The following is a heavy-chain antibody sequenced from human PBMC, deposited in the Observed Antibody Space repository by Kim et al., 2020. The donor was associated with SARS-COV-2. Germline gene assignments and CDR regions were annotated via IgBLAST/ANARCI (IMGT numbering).Heavy chain of an antibody. CDR3: ARDRQYYYGSGSYFS. D-gene: IGHD3-10*01. CDR1: GFTFSSYW. J-gene: IGHJ5*02. Sequence: GGSLRLSCAASGFTFSSYWMHWVRQAPGKGLVWVSRINSDGSSTSYADSVKGRFTISRDNAKNTLYLQMNSLRVEDTAVYYCARDRQYYYGSGSYFSWGQGTLVTVSS. V-gene: IGHV3-74*01. CDR2: INSDGSST.